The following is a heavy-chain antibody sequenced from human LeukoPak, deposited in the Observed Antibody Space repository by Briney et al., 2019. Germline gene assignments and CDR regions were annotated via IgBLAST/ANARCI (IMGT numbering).Heavy chain of an antibody. CDR1: GYTLTELS. D-gene: IGHD2/OR15-2a*01. J-gene: IGHJ4*02. CDR2: FDPEDGET. Sequence: ASVKVSCKVSGYTLTELSMHWVRQAPGKGLEWMGGFDPEDGETIYAQKFQGRVTMTEDTSTDAAYMELSSLRSEDTAVYYCATDRSFLRPFRYWGQGTLVTVSS. CDR3: ATDRSFLRPFRY. V-gene: IGHV1-24*01.